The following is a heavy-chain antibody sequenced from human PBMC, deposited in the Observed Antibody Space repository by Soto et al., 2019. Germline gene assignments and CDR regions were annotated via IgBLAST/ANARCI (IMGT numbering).Heavy chain of an antibody. CDR3: ARVDVTYYYDSSGYHWFDP. CDR2: ISAYNGNT. CDR1: GYTFTSYG. D-gene: IGHD3-22*01. Sequence: GASVQVSCKASGYTFTSYGISWVRQAPGQGLEWMGWISAYNGNTNYAQKLQGRVTMTTDTSTSTAYMELRSLRSDDTAVYYCARVDVTYYYDSSGYHWFDPWGQGTLVTVSS. J-gene: IGHJ5*02. V-gene: IGHV1-18*01.